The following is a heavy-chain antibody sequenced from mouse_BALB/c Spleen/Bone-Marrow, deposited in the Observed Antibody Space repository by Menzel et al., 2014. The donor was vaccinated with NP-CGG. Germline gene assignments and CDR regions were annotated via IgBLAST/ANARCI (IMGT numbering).Heavy chain of an antibody. Sequence: EVKVVESGGGLVQPGGSLKLSCAASGLDFSRYWMSWVRQAPGKGLEWIGEINPDSSTINYTPSLKDKFIISRDNAKNTLYLQMSKVRSEDTALYYCARLSYYGRFAYWGQGTLVTVSA. CDR1: GLDFSRYW. CDR2: INPDSSTI. D-gene: IGHD1-1*01. CDR3: ARLSYYGRFAY. V-gene: IGHV4-1*02. J-gene: IGHJ3*01.